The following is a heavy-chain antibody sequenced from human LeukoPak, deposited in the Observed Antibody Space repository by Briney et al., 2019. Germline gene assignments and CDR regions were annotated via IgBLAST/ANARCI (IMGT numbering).Heavy chain of an antibody. Sequence: GGSLRLSCAASGFTFSSYSMNWVRQAPGKGLEWVSSISSSSSYIYYADSVKGRFTISRDNAKNSLYLQMNSLRAEDTAVYYCARDYPVDTAMAEFDHWGQGTLVTVSS. CDR1: GFTFSSYS. CDR3: ARDYPVDTAMAEFDH. J-gene: IGHJ4*02. CDR2: ISSSSSYI. D-gene: IGHD5-18*01. V-gene: IGHV3-21*01.